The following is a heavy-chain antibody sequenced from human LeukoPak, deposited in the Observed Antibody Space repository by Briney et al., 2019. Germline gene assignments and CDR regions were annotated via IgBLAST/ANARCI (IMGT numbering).Heavy chain of an antibody. Sequence: GGSLRLSCAASGFTFSSYDMHWVRQATGKGLEWVSAIGTAGDTYYPGSVKGRFTISRENAKNSLYLQMNSLRAEDTAVYYCARSEGPFNAFDISGQGTMVTVSS. V-gene: IGHV3-13*01. CDR3: ARSEGPFNAFDI. CDR2: IGTAGDT. D-gene: IGHD3-16*01. CDR1: GFTFSSYD. J-gene: IGHJ3*02.